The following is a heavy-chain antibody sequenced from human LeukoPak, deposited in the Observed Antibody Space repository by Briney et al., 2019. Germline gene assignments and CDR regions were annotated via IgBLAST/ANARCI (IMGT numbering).Heavy chain of an antibody. CDR1: GGSISSGSYY. CDR3: ARVREYYYYMDV. CDR2: MYNRGST. D-gene: IGHD5-24*01. V-gene: IGHV4-61*02. J-gene: IGHJ6*03. Sequence: SETLSLTCTVSGGSISSGSYYWSWIRQPAGKGLEWIGRMYNRGSTNYNPSLRSRVTISVDTSKNQFSLKLSSVTAADTAVYYCARVREYYYYMDVWGKRTTVTVSS.